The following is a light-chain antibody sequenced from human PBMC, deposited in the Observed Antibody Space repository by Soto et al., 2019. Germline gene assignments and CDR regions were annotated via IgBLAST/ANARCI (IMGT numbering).Light chain of an antibody. CDR1: SSDVGSYNL. J-gene: IGLJ1*01. CDR2: EGS. V-gene: IGLV2-14*02. CDR3: ATWDDRLRAYV. Sequence: QSVLTQPASVSGSPGQSITISCTGTSSDVGSYNLVSWYQQHPGKAPKLMIYEGSKRPSGVSNRFSGSKSGTSASLAISGLRSEDEADYYCATWDDRLRAYVIGAGTKVTVL.